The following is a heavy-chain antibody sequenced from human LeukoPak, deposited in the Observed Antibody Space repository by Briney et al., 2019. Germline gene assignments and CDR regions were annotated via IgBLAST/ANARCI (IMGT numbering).Heavy chain of an antibody. Sequence: PGGSLRLSCVVSGFTFNRCWMNWVRQDPGKGLEWVAHINPDGRDTYYVDSVKGRFTISRDNAQNSMYLQMNSLRAEDTAVYYCARCSSWYDLCAFDIWGQGTMVTVSS. CDR1: GFTFNRCW. CDR2: INPDGRDT. CDR3: ARCSSWYDLCAFDI. J-gene: IGHJ3*02. D-gene: IGHD6-13*01. V-gene: IGHV3-7*01.